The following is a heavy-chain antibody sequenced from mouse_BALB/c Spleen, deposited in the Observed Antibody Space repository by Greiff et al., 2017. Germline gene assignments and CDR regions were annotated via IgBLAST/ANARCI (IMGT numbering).Heavy chain of an antibody. Sequence: VQLQQSGTVLARPGASVKMSCKASGYTFTSYWMHWVKQRPGQGLEWIGAIYPGNSDTSYNQKFKGKAKLTAVTSTSTAYMELSSLTNEDSAVYYCTRGEFITTVVAPFDYWGQGTTLTVSS. CDR3: TRGEFITTVVAPFDY. CDR1: GYTFTSYW. CDR2: IYPGNSDT. J-gene: IGHJ2*01. V-gene: IGHV1-5*01. D-gene: IGHD1-1*01.